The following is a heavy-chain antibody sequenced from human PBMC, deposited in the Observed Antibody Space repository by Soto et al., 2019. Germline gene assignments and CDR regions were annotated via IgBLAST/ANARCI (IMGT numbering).Heavy chain of an antibody. CDR2: VSAGGGMT. CDR3: ARGDRGGSGSPASYYYSGLDV. CDR1: GFTFSSYA. V-gene: IGHV3-23*01. J-gene: IGHJ6*02. Sequence: DVHLLESGGHLVQPGGSLRLSCAASGFTFSSYAMSWVRQAPGKGLEWVSSVSAGGGMTYYSDSVKGRFTISRDNSNNALFLQMNSLRIEDTALYYCARGDRGGSGSPASYYYSGLDVWGQGATVTVS. D-gene: IGHD3-10*01.